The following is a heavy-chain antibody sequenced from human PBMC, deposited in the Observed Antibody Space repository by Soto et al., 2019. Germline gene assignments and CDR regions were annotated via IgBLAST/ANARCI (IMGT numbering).Heavy chain of an antibody. D-gene: IGHD3-10*01. J-gene: IGHJ6*02. CDR2: IYASGTT. CDR3: ASSAGHPGDFFYYNGMDV. CDR1: GGSIGSFY. V-gene: IGHV4-59*01. Sequence: SETLSLTCTVSGGSIGSFYWSWIRQPPGGTLEWIGYIYASGTTTYNPSLESRVTMSVDMPNNEFSLDLTSVTAADTAVYYCASSAGHPGDFFYYNGMDVWGQGTTVTVSS.